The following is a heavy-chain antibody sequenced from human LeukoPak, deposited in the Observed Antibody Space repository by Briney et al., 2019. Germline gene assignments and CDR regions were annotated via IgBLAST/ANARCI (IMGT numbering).Heavy chain of an antibody. CDR3: AKELAAGGPQDY. CDR2: ISYDGRKQ. D-gene: IGHD6-13*01. Sequence: GRSLRLSCAASGFTFSSFGTHWVRQAPGKGPEWVAVISYDGRKQYYADSVKGRFTISRDNSKNTLYLQMNSLRGEDTAMYYCAKELAAGGPQDYWGQGTLVTVSS. V-gene: IGHV3-30*18. J-gene: IGHJ4*02. CDR1: GFTFSSFG.